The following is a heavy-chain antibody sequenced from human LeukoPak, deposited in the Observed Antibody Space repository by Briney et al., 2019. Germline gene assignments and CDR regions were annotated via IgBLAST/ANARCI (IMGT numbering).Heavy chain of an antibody. Sequence: GGSLRLSCAASGFTVSSNYMSWVRQAPGKGLEWVSVIYSGGSTYYADSVKGRFTISRDNSKNTLYLQMNSLRAEDTAVYYCPCRVLGVIIAYYYYYMDVWGKGTTVTISS. D-gene: IGHD3-10*01. V-gene: IGHV3-53*01. CDR3: PCRVLGVIIAYYYYYMDV. CDR2: IYSGGST. J-gene: IGHJ6*03. CDR1: GFTVSSNY.